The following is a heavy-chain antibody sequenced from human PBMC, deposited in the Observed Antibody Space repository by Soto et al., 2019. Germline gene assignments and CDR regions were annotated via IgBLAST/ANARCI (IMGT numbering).Heavy chain of an antibody. D-gene: IGHD3-3*01. V-gene: IGHV3-23*01. CDR1: GFTFSSYD. CDR2: IDSSGGST. CDR3: AKGHDFWSGYFTGFDY. J-gene: IGHJ4*02. Sequence: EVQLLESGGGLVQPGGSLRLSCAASGFTFSSYDMSWVRQAPGKGLEWVSTIDSSGGSTYYADSVKGRFTISRDNSKNTLYLQMNILRAEDTAVYYCAKGHDFWSGYFTGFDYWGQGTLVTVSS.